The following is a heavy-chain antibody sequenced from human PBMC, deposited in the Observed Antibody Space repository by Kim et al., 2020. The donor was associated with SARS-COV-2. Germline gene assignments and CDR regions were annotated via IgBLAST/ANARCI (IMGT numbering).Heavy chain of an antibody. J-gene: IGHJ4*01. V-gene: IGHV3-11*01. Sequence: GGSLRLSCVASGFTFTDYCYMAWIRQTPGKGLGWVSLISNSDGATYYADSVEDRFTVSRDNAKNSLVLQMNTLRAGDTTAEFCATAGIQGCGYAYVDYW. D-gene: IGHD5-18*01. CDR1: GFTFTDYCY. CDR2: ISNSDGAT. CDR3: ATAGIQGCGYAYVDY.